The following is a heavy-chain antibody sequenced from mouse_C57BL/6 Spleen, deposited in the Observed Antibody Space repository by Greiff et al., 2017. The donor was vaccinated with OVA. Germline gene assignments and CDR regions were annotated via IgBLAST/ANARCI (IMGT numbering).Heavy chain of an antibody. CDR3: AREEGDDGYSFAY. V-gene: IGHV1-82*01. CDR2: IYPGDGDT. J-gene: IGHJ3*01. CDR1: GYAFSSSW. D-gene: IGHD2-3*01. Sequence: LVESGPELVKPGASVKISCKASGYAFSSSWMNWVKQRPGKGLEWIGRIYPGDGDTNYNGKFKGKATLTADKSSSTAYMQLSSLTSEDSAVYFCAREEGDDGYSFAYWGQGTLVTVSA.